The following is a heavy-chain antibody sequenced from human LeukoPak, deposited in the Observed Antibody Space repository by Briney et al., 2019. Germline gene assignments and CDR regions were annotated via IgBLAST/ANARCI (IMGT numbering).Heavy chain of an antibody. CDR2: ISYIGST. J-gene: IGHJ3*02. CDR1: ADSFSSHY. V-gene: IGHV4-59*11. CDR3: ARDLVTVTKGFDI. Sequence: SETLSLTCAVSADSFSSHYWTWIRQPPGKRLEWVGYISYIGSTNYNPSLKSRVTISIDTSKNQFSLKLSFVTAADTAVYYCARDLVTVTKGFDIWGQGTMVSVSS. D-gene: IGHD4-17*01.